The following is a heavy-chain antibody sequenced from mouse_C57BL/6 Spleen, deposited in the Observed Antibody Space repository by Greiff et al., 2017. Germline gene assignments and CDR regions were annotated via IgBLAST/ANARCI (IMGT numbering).Heavy chain of an antibody. Sequence: EVQLQESGPGLVKPSPSLSLTCSVTGYSFTSCYYWNWIRQFPGNNLEWMGYIHYDGSNNYNPTLKKRISITRDTSTNQLFLKLNSVTTEDAATYYCARGRSNCVGYFDDWGQGTTLTVSS. J-gene: IGHJ2*01. CDR2: IHYDGSN. D-gene: IGHD2-5*01. V-gene: IGHV3-6*01. CDR3: ARGRSNCVGYFDD. CDR1: GYSFTSCYY.